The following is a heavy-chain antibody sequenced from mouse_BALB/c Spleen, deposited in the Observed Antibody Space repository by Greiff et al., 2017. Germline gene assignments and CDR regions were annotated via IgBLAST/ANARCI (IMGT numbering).Heavy chain of an antibody. J-gene: IGHJ4*01. CDR3: ARGGYDYYAMDY. CDR1: GYSITSDYA. D-gene: IGHD2-14*01. CDR2: ISYSGST. Sequence: EVKLLESGPGLVKPSQSLSLTCTVTGYSITSDYAWNWIRQFPGNKLEWMGYISYSGSTSYNPSLKSRISITRDTSKNQFFLQLNSVTTEDTATYYCARGGYDYYAMDYWGQGTSVTVSS. V-gene: IGHV3-2*02.